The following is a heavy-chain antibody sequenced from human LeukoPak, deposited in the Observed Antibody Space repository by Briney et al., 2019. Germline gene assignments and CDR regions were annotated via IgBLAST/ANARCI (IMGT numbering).Heavy chain of an antibody. CDR2: IFPGESDT. V-gene: IGHV5-51*01. D-gene: IGHD5-24*01. Sequence: GQSLKISCKGSGYTFTNYWIGWVRQMPGKGLEWMGIIFPGESDTRYSPSFRGQVTIAADKSISTVYLQWSSLKASDTAIYYCARGDGYNGGGDYWGQGTLVTVSS. CDR1: GYTFTNYW. J-gene: IGHJ4*02. CDR3: ARGDGYNGGGDY.